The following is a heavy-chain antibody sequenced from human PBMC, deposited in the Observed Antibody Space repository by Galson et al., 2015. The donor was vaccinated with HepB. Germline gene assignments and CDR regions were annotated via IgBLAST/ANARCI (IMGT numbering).Heavy chain of an antibody. CDR2: VTGDSGTI. J-gene: IGHJ4*02. CDR3: ARTGMGLYSFDS. CDR1: GFTFSGYS. V-gene: IGHV3-48*04. D-gene: IGHD3-16*01. Sequence: SLRLSCAASGFTFSGYSMNWVRQAPGRGLEWLSYVTGDSGTIYYADSVKGRITISRDNAKNSLYLQMNSLTAGDTALYYCARTGMGLYSFDSWGQRTLVTVSS.